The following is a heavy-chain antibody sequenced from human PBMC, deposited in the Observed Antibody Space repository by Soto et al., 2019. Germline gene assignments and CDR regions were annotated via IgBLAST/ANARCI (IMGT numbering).Heavy chain of an antibody. V-gene: IGHV1-18*01. CDR1: GYTFANSA. D-gene: IGHD4-17*01. Sequence: APVKATSKAPGYTFANSALSSLQQSQEQGLEWVGWIRVNNGDTHYAQKLQGRVTMTTDTSTSTAFMELRSLRSDDTAVFYGARDIGYSDLVVHFWGQGSLVIV. CDR2: IRVNNGDT. CDR3: ARDIGYSDLVVHF. J-gene: IGHJ4*02.